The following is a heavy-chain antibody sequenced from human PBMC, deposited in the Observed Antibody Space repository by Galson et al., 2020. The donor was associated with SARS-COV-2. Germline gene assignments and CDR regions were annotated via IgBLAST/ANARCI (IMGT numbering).Heavy chain of an antibody. V-gene: IGHV1-18*01. J-gene: IGHJ4*02. CDR1: GYTFTSYG. D-gene: IGHD3-10*01. CDR2: ISAYDGDT. Sequence: ASVKVPCKASGYTFTSYGISWVRQAPGQGLEWMGWISAYDGDTNYAQMLQGRVTMTTDTSTNTAYLDLVSLRSDDTAIYYCARTMVRAVISDYWGQGTLVTVSS. CDR3: ARTMVRAVISDY.